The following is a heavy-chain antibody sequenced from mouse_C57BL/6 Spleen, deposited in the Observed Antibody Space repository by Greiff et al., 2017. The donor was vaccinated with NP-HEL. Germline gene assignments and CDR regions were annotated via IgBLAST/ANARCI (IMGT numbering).Heavy chain of an antibody. CDR1: GYTFTEYT. V-gene: IGHV1-62-2*01. J-gene: IGHJ4*01. CDR2: FYPGSGSI. CDR3: ARHEDDYYGSSYGGDAMDY. Sequence: VQLQQSGAELVKPGASVKLSCKASGYTFTEYTIHWVKQRSGQGLEWIGWFYPGSGSIKYNEKFKDKATLTADKSSSTVYMELSRLTSEDSAVYFCARHEDDYYGSSYGGDAMDYWGQGTSVTVSS. D-gene: IGHD1-1*01.